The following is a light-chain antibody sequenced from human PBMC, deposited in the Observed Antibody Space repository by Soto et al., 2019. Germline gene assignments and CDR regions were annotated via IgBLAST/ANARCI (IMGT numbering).Light chain of an antibody. V-gene: IGKV3-20*01. J-gene: IGKJ4*01. Sequence: EIVLTQSPGTLSLSPGETATLSCRASETVDTSSLGCYQQKPARAPSLLIYSASRRATGIPDRFDASGSATDFTLTISRLEPEDFAVYYCHQYGSSPLTFGGGPRWRS. CDR2: SAS. CDR1: ETVDTSS. CDR3: HQYGSSPLT.